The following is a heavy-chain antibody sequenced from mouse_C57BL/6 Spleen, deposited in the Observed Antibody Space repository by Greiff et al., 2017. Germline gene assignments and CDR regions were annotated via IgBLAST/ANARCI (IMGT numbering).Heavy chain of an antibody. CDR2: IHPNSGST. Sequence: QVQLKQSGAELVKPGASVKLSCKASGYTFTSYWMHWVKQRPGQGLEWIGMIHPNSGSTNYNEKFKSKATLTVDKSSSTAYMQLSSLTYEDSAVYYCANYYDCDRGFAYWGQGTLGTVSA. V-gene: IGHV1-64*01. CDR3: ANYYDCDRGFAY. D-gene: IGHD2-4*01. CDR1: GYTFTSYW. J-gene: IGHJ3*01.